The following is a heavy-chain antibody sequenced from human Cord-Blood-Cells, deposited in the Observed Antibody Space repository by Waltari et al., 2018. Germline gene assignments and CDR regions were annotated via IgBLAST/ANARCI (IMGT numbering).Heavy chain of an antibody. CDR3: AGGPANWGSRKPYYFDY. J-gene: IGHJ4*02. CDR1: GGTFSSYA. Sequence: QVQLVQSGAEVKKPGSSVKVSCKASGGTFSSYAISWVRQAPGQGLEWMGGISPIFGTASYAQKLQGRVTITADESTSTAYMELSSLRSEDTAVYYCAGGPANWGSRKPYYFDYWGQGTLVTVSS. V-gene: IGHV1-69*01. CDR2: ISPIFGTA. D-gene: IGHD7-27*01.